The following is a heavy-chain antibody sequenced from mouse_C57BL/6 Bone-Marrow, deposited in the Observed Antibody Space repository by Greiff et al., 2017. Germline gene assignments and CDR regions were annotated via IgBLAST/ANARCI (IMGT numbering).Heavy chain of an antibody. Sequence: EVKLVESGGGLVKPGGSLKLSCTASGFTFSSYAMSWVRQTPEKRLAWVATISDGGSYTYYPDNVKGRFTISRDNAKNKLYLQMIHLKSEDTAMYYCVRVCYYYGSSYCAYWGQGTLVTVSA. CDR1: GFTFSSYA. D-gene: IGHD1-1*01. V-gene: IGHV5-4*03. CDR3: VRVCYYYGSSYCAY. J-gene: IGHJ3*01. CDR2: ISDGGSYT.